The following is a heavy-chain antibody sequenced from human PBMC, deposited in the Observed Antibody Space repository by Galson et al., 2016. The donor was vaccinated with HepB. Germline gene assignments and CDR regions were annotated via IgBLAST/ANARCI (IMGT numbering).Heavy chain of an antibody. V-gene: IGHV4-59*01. CDR2: ISFDGTI. CDR1: GDSISSYY. Sequence: CTVSGDSISSYYRSWFRQPPGKGLELLGYISFDGTIKYNPSLKSRVTISEDTSKNHFSLKLKSVTAADTAVYYCANNPTYSSGWHYFGSWGQGTLVAVSS. CDR3: ANNPTYSSGWHYFGS. J-gene: IGHJ4*02. D-gene: IGHD6-19*01.